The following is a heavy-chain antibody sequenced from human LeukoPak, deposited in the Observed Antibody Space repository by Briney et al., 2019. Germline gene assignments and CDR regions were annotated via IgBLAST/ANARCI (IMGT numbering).Heavy chain of an antibody. D-gene: IGHD3-10*01. CDR3: AAVRRGTDFDY. CDR1: GGTFISYA. V-gene: IGHV1-69*05. J-gene: IGHJ4*02. Sequence: ASVKVSCKASGGTFISYAISWVRQAPGQGLEWMGGIIPIFGTANYAQKFQGRVTITTDESTSTAYMELSSLRSEDTAVYYCAAVRRGTDFDYWGQGTLVTVSS. CDR2: IIPIFGTA.